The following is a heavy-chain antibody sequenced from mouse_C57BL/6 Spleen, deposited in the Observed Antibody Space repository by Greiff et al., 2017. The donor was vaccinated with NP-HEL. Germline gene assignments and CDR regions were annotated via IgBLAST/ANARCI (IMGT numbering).Heavy chain of an antibody. V-gene: IGHV1-53*01. D-gene: IGHD1-1*01. J-gene: IGHJ3*01. Sequence: VQLQPSGTELVKPGASVKLSCKASGYTFTSYSMPWVQQRPGQGLEWIGNINPSSGGTNYTEKFKSKATLTVDKSSSTAYMQLSSLTDEDAAVYYGASRGSSLRGFAYWGQGTLVTVSA. CDR1: GYTFTSYS. CDR3: ASRGSSLRGFAY. CDR2: INPSSGGT.